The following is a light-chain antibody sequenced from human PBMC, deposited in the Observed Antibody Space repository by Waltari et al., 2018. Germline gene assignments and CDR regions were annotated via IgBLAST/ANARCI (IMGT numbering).Light chain of an antibody. CDR3: SAWDDILTWVDGLSGWV. V-gene: IGLV1-47*01. J-gene: IGLJ3*02. CDR2: RSN. CDR1: SSNIGSNY. Sequence: QSVLTQPPSASGTPGQRVTISCSGSSSNIGSNYVYWYQQLPGTAPKLLIYRSNQRPSGVPDLFSGSKSVTSASLAISGLRSEDYADYYCSAWDDILTWVDGLSGWVFGGGTKLTVL.